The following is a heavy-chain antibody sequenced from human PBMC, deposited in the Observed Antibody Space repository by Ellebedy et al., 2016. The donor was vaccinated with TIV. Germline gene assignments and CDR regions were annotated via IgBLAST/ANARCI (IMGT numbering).Heavy chain of an antibody. CDR1: GGSISSYY. CDR3: ARGVVKNDY. V-gene: IGHV4-59*01. CDR2: IYYSGST. Sequence: MPSETLSLTCTVSGGSISSYYWSWIRQPPGKGLEWIGYIYYSGSTNYNPSLKSRVTISVDTSKNQFSLKLSSMTAADTAVYYCARGVVKNDYWGQGTLVTVSS. D-gene: IGHD3-22*01. J-gene: IGHJ4*02.